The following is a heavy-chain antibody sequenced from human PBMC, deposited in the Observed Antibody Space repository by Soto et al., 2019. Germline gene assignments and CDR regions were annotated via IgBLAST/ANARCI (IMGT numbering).Heavy chain of an antibody. CDR2: INPNSGGT. Sequence: ASVKVSCKASGYTFTGYYMHWVRQAPGQGLEWMGWINPNSGGTNYAQKFQGWVTMTRDTSTSTAYMELSRLRSEDTAVYYCAGSPGEITPSYFYYGMDVWGKETTVTVSS. CDR1: GYTFTGYY. V-gene: IGHV1-2*04. D-gene: IGHD3-10*01. CDR3: AGSPGEITPSYFYYGMDV. J-gene: IGHJ6*01.